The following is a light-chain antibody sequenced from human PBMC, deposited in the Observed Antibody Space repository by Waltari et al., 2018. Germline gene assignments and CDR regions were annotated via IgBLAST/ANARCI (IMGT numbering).Light chain of an antibody. J-gene: IGKJ2*01. V-gene: IGKV2-30*01. CDR2: KVS. CDR3: MQGTHWPVYT. Sequence: PVTLGQPASISCRSSESLLFSDGNTYLNWFHQRPGQSPRRLIYKVSNRDSGVPDRFSGSGSDTVFTLKISRVEAEDVGVYYCMQGTHWPVYTFGQGTRLEIK. CDR1: ESLLFSDGNTY.